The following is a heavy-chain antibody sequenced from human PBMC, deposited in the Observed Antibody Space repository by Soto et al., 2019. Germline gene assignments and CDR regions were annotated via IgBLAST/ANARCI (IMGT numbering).Heavy chain of an antibody. CDR3: AKMAASAAAGTYGMDV. Sequence: GGSLRLSCAASGFTFSSYAMSWVRQAPGKGLEWVSGISGNAYSTYYADSVKGRFIISRDNSKDTLYLQINSLRVDDTAEYYCAKMAASAAAGTYGMDVWGQGTTVTVSS. D-gene: IGHD6-13*01. J-gene: IGHJ6*02. CDR1: GFTFSSYA. V-gene: IGHV3-23*01. CDR2: ISGNAYST.